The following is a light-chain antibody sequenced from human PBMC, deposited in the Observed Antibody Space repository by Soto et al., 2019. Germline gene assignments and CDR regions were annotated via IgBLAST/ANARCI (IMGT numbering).Light chain of an antibody. CDR1: QIVSSS. V-gene: IGKV3-15*01. CDR2: GAS. J-gene: IGKJ1*01. CDR3: QQYNKWPWT. Sequence: EILMTQTPATLSVSPGARATLYCRASQIVSSSLAGYQQKPGQAPRLLIFGASARATGVPARFSGSGSGKLFTLSISSLQSEDFGIYYCQQYNKWPWTFGQGTKVEVK.